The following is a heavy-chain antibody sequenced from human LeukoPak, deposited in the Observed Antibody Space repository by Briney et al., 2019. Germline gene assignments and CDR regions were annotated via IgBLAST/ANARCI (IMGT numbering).Heavy chain of an antibody. CDR2: INHSGST. CDR1: GGSFSGYY. CDR3: ARSYWAFNAFDI. Sequence: SETLSLTCAVYGGSFSGYYWSWIRQPPGKGLEWIGEINHSGSTNYDPSLKSRVTISVDTSKNKFSLKLISVTAADTAVYYCARSYWAFNAFDIWGQGTMVTVSS. D-gene: IGHD1-26*01. J-gene: IGHJ3*02. V-gene: IGHV4-34*01.